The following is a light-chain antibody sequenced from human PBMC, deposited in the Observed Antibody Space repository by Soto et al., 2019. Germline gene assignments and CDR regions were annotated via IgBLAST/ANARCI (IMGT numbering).Light chain of an antibody. CDR3: QQYRSWPRT. CDR1: QDVMYD. V-gene: IGKV3-15*01. Sequence: EIVLTQSPATLSVSPGGRATLSCRASQDVMYDLAWYQQKPGQAPRLLVYGASTRATDAPPRFRGSGSGTEFSLTISSLQSEDFATYCCQQYRSWPRTFGQGSRVESK. J-gene: IGKJ1*01. CDR2: GAS.